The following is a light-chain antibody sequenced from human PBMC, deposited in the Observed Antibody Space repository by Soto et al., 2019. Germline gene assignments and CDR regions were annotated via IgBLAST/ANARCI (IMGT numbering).Light chain of an antibody. Sequence: EVVVTQSPATLSLSPREGATLSCRASQSVGSYLAWYQQKPGQAPRLLIYDASSRATGIPDRFSGSGSGTDFTLTISRLEPEDFAVYYCQQYGSSPPGFTFGPGTKADI. V-gene: IGKV3-20*01. CDR3: QQYGSSPPGFT. CDR1: QSVGSY. CDR2: DAS. J-gene: IGKJ3*01.